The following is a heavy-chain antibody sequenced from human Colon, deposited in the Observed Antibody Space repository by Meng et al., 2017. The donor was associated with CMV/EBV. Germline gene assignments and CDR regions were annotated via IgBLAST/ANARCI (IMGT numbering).Heavy chain of an antibody. CDR2: IDHTGST. Sequence: QRQQEVAGLFKPSETLALTCALYGGSFSPYYWSWIRQSPGKGLEWIAEIDHTGSTNYNPSLKSRVTISIDTSNSHFSLNLTSATAADTAVYYCARGGGTPIRGVLPFDFWGQGTLVTVSS. D-gene: IGHD3-10*01. CDR1: GGSFSPYY. V-gene: IGHV4-34*01. J-gene: IGHJ4*02. CDR3: ARGGGTPIRGVLPFDF.